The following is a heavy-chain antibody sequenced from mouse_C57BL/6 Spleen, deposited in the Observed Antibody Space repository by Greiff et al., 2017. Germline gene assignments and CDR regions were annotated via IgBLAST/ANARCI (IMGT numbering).Heavy chain of an antibody. J-gene: IGHJ4*01. Sequence: VKLMESGPGLVAPSQSLSITCTVSGFSLTSYAISWVRQPPGKGLEWLGVIWTGGGTNYNSALKSRLSISKDNSKSQVFLKMNSLQTDDTARYYCARNPYGSSHAMDYWGQGTSVTVSS. CDR3: ARNPYGSSHAMDY. CDR2: IWTGGGT. D-gene: IGHD1-1*01. CDR1: GFSLTSYA. V-gene: IGHV2-9-1*01.